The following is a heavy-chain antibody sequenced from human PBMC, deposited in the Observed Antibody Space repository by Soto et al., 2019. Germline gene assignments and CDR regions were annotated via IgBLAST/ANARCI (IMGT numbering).Heavy chain of an antibody. CDR1: GGSISSSSYY. CDR3: ARGADSSGYGLRGYFDY. D-gene: IGHD3-22*01. CDR2: IYYSGST. V-gene: IGHV4-39*01. J-gene: IGHJ4*02. Sequence: QLQLQESGPGLVKPSETLSLTCTVSGGSISSSSYYWGWIRQPPGKGLEWIGSIYYSGSTYYNPSLKSRVTISVDTSKNQFSLKLSSVTAADTAVYYCARGADSSGYGLRGYFDYWGQGTLVTVSS.